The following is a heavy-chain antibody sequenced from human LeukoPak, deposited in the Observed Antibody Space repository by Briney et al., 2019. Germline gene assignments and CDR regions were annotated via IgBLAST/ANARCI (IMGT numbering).Heavy chain of an antibody. CDR3: ARDRGLDNVVGY. CDR1: GFTFSSYS. J-gene: IGHJ4*02. D-gene: IGHD3/OR15-3a*01. Sequence: GGSLRLSCAASGFTFSSYSMNWVRQAPGKGLEWVSSISSSSSYIYYADSVKGRFTISRDNAKNSLYLQMNSLRAEDTAVYYCARDRGLDNVVGYWGQGTLVTVSS. V-gene: IGHV3-21*01. CDR2: ISSSSSYI.